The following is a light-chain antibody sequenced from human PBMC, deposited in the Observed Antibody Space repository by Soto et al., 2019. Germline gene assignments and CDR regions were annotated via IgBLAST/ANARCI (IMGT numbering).Light chain of an antibody. J-gene: IGLJ3*02. CDR3: SSYTSSSTWV. CDR1: SSDVGDYNY. CDR2: EVS. V-gene: IGLV2-14*01. Sequence: QSVLTQPASVSGSPGQSITISCTGTSSDVGDYNYVSWYQQHPGKAPKLMIYEVSNRPSGVSNRFSGSKSGNTASLTISGLQAEDEADYYCSSYTSSSTWVFVGGTKLTVL.